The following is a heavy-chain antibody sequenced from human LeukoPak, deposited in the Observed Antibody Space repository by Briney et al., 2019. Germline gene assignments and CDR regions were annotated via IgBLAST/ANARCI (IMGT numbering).Heavy chain of an antibody. CDR3: ARVTDPRYNWLDP. J-gene: IGHJ5*02. CDR2: IHASGST. D-gene: IGHD2-21*02. V-gene: IGHV4-4*07. CDR1: GGSISSYY. Sequence: SETLSLTCTVAGGSISSYYWTWIRQPAGKGPEWIGRIHASGSTNYNPSLKSRVNMSVDTSKNQFSLRLNSVTAADTAVHYCARVTDPRYNWLDPWGQGPLVTVSS.